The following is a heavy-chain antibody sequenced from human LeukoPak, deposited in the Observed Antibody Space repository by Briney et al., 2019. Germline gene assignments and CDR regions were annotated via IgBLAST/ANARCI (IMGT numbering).Heavy chain of an antibody. D-gene: IGHD3-22*01. CDR3: ARGDAEVVMGTSSDAFDI. V-gene: IGHV3-23*01. Sequence: PGGSLRLSCAASGFTFSSYGMSWVRQASGKGLEWVSAISGSGGSTYYADSVKGRFTISRDNSKNTLYLQMNSLRAEDTAVYYCARGDAEVVMGTSSDAFDIWGQGTMVTVSS. J-gene: IGHJ3*02. CDR2: ISGSGGST. CDR1: GFTFSSYG.